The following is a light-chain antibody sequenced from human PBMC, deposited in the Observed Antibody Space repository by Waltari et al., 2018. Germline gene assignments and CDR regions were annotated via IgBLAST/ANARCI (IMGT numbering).Light chain of an antibody. CDR1: DIGRTS. Sequence: SYVLTQAPSVSVAPGQAARITCEGDDIGRTSVHWYQQKPGHAPLLVVYDNRVRPSGIPDRFSGSNSGNTATLTISGVEAGDEADYYCQVRDSSSDYRVFGGGTKLTVL. CDR2: DNR. CDR3: QVRDSSSDYRV. V-gene: IGLV3-21*02. J-gene: IGLJ3*02.